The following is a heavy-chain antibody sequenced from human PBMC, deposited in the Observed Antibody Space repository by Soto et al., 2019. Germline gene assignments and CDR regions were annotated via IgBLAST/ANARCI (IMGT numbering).Heavy chain of an antibody. V-gene: IGHV3-74*01. CDR1: GFTFSSYW. CDR3: ARGAGGYYYMDV. Sequence: EVQLVESGGGLVQPGGSLRLSCAASGFTFSSYWMHWVRQAPGKGLVWVSRIYSDGSRTSYADSVKGRLTISRDNAKNTLYLPMDSLSLEDTAVYYSARGAGGYYYMDVWGKGTTVTLSS. CDR2: IYSDGSRT. J-gene: IGHJ6*03. D-gene: IGHD3-10*01.